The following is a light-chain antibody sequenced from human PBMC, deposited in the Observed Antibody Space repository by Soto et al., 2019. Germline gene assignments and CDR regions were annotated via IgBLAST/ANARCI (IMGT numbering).Light chain of an antibody. CDR3: CSFAGSSTV. Sequence: QSVLTQPASVSGSPGQSITISCSGTRSAVGSYNLVSWYQQHPGKAPKLLIYENNKRPSGVSYRCAGSKSGNTASLTISGLQAEDEADYYCCSFAGSSTVFGGGTKLTVL. CDR2: ENN. V-gene: IGLV2-23*01. CDR1: RSAVGSYNL. J-gene: IGLJ2*01.